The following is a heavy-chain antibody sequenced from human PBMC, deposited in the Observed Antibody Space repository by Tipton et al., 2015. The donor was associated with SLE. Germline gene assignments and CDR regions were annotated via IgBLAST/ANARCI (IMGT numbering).Heavy chain of an antibody. CDR3: AREFLNPVTTVHYYFDL. Sequence: TLSLTCSVSGGSISSGSYYWSWIRQPAGKGLEWIGRIYISGSTNYSPSLKSRVTISVDTSKNHFSLKLISVTAADTAVYYCAREFLNPVTTVHYYFDLWGRGTLVTVSS. CDR2: IYISGST. V-gene: IGHV4-61*02. J-gene: IGHJ2*01. CDR1: GGSISSGSYY. D-gene: IGHD4-11*01.